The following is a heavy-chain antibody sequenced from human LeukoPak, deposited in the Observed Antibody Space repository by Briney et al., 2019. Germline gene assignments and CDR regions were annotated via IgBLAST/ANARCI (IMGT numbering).Heavy chain of an antibody. J-gene: IGHJ4*02. V-gene: IGHV3-21*01. CDR2: ISSSSSYI. CDR1: GFTFSNAW. Sequence: PGGSLRLSCAASGFTFSNAWMNWVRQAPGKGLEWVSSISSSSSYIYYADSVKGRFTISRDNAKNSLYLQMNSLRAEDTAVYYCARDSSLYSSSSGFDYWGQGALVTVSS. D-gene: IGHD6-6*01. CDR3: ARDSSLYSSSSGFDY.